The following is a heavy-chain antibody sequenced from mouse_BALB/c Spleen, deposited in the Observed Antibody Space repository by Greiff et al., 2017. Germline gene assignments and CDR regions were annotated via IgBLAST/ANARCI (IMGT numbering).Heavy chain of an antibody. Sequence: VMLVESGPGLVQPSQSLSITCTVSGFSLTSYGVHWVRQSPGKGLEWLGVIWSGGSTDYNAAFISRLSISKDNSKSQVFFKMNSLQANDTAIYYCARHYYGSSSYFDYWGQGTTLTVSS. J-gene: IGHJ2*01. D-gene: IGHD1-1*01. CDR3: ARHYYGSSSYFDY. CDR2: IWSGGST. V-gene: IGHV2-2*02. CDR1: GFSLTSYG.